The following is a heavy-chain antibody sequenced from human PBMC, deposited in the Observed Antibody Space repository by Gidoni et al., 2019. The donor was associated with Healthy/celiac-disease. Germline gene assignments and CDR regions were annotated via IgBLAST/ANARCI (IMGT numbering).Heavy chain of an antibody. Sequence: QVQLQESGPGLVKPSQTLSLTCAVSGGSISIGGYSWSWIRQPPGKGLEWIGYIYDSGSTYYNPSLKSRVTISVDTSKNQFSLKLSSGTAADTAVYYCARAIGAFGELLYTPVYYFDYWGQGTLVTVSS. D-gene: IGHD3-10*01. CDR1: GGSISIGGYS. CDR3: ARAIGAFGELLYTPVYYFDY. CDR2: IYDSGST. J-gene: IGHJ4*02. V-gene: IGHV4-30-4*01.